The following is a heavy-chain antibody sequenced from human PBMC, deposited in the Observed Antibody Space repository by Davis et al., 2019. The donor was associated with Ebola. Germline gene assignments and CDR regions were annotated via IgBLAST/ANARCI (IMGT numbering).Heavy chain of an antibody. J-gene: IGHJ6*02. D-gene: IGHD3-10*01. CDR1: GFTFSSYS. CDR2: ISSSSSYI. V-gene: IGHV3-21*01. Sequence: GESLKISCAASGFTFSSYSMNWVRQAPGKGLEWVSSISSSSSYIYYADSVKGRFTISRDNAKNSLYLQMNSLRAEDTAVYYCARAGFREYQYYYYGMDVWGQGTTVTVSS. CDR3: ARAGFREYQYYYYGMDV.